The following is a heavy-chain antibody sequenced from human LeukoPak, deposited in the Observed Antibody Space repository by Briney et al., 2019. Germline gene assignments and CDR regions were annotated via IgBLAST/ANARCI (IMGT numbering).Heavy chain of an antibody. J-gene: IGHJ6*02. Sequence: PSETLSLTCTVSGGSISSYYWSWIRQPPGKGLEWIGYIYYSGSTNYNPSLKSRVTISVDTSKNQFSLKLSSVTAADTAVYYCARASGGNKFDYYGMDVWGQGTTVTVSS. V-gene: IGHV4-59*01. CDR2: IYYSGST. D-gene: IGHD4-23*01. CDR3: ARASGGNKFDYYGMDV. CDR1: GGSISSYY.